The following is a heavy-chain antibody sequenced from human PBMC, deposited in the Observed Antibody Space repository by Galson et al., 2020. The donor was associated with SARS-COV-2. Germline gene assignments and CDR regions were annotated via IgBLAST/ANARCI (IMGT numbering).Heavy chain of an antibody. CDR1: GFTSSSYT. Sequence: SCAASGFTSSSYTMNWVRQVPGKGLEWVSSITTSSTYINYADSVKGRFTISRDNAKNSLFLQMNSLRAGDTAVYFCARTGTPHYYYSYYMDVWGKGTTVAVSS. CDR3: ARTGTPHYYYSYYMDV. D-gene: IGHD2-15*01. V-gene: IGHV3-21*01. J-gene: IGHJ6*03. CDR2: ITTSSTYI.